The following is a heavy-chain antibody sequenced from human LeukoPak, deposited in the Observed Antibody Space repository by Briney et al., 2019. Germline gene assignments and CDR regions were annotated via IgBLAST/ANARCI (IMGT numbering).Heavy chain of an antibody. CDR3: ARGSYYYDSSGYHY. CDR2: INPNSGGT. V-gene: IGHV1-2*06. J-gene: IGHJ4*02. Sequence: ASVKVSCKASGYTFTGYYMHWVRQAPGQALEWKGRINPNSGGTNYAQKFQGRVTMTRDTSISTAYMELSRLRSDDTAVYYCARGSYYYDSSGYHYWGQGTLVTVSS. CDR1: GYTFTGYY. D-gene: IGHD3-22*01.